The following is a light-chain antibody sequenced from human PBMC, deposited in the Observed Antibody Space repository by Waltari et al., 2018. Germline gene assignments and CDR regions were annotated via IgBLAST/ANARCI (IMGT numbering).Light chain of an antibody. CDR2: EDN. Sequence: SYELTQPPSVSVSPGQTARIPCSGDALPKKHAYWYQQKSGQAPVLVIYEDNKRPSGLPARFSGSSSGTMATLTISGAQVEDEGDYYCYSTDSTDNDRVFGGGTKLTVL. J-gene: IGLJ3*02. CDR1: ALPKKH. CDR3: YSTDSTDNDRV. V-gene: IGLV3-10*01.